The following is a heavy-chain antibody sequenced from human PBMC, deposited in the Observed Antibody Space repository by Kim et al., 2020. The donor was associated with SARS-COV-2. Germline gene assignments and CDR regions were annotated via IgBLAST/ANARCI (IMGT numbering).Heavy chain of an antibody. J-gene: IGHJ4*02. CDR1: GFTFSDYY. CDR2: ISSSATTI. D-gene: IGHD4-17*01. CDR3: ARGPSGDYGDNGHDY. V-gene: IGHV3-11*01. Sequence: GGSLRLSCAGSGFTFSDYYMSWIRQAPGKGLEWVSYISSSATTIYYADSVKGRFTISRDNAKKSLYLQMNSLRAEDTAVYYCARGPSGDYGDNGHDYWGQGTLVTVSS.